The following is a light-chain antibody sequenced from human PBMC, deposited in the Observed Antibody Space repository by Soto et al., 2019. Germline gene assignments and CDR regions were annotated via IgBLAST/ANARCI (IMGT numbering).Light chain of an antibody. Sequence: VMTQSPVTLSVSPGERVTLSCRASQSVSSNLAWYQQTPGQAPSLLIYGAFTRATGIPARFSGSGSGTEFTLPLSSLQSEDFALYYCQQYNDWPLTFGQGTKVDIK. V-gene: IGKV3-15*01. CDR2: GAF. J-gene: IGKJ1*01. CDR3: QQYNDWPLT. CDR1: QSVSSN.